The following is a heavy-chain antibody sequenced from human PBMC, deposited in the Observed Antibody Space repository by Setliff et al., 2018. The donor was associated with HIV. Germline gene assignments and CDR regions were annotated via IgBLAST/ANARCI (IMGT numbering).Heavy chain of an antibody. CDR1: GFTFSSYS. J-gene: IGHJ4*02. CDR2: ISSSSSYI. D-gene: IGHD3-22*01. CDR3: ARAGVYYVSSGYCIDY. Sequence: GGSLRLSCAASGFTFSSYSMNWVRQAPGKGLEWVSSISSSSSYIYYADSVKGRFTISRDNAKNSLYLQMNSLRAEDTAVYYCARAGVYYVSSGYCIDYWGQGTLVTVSS. V-gene: IGHV3-21*01.